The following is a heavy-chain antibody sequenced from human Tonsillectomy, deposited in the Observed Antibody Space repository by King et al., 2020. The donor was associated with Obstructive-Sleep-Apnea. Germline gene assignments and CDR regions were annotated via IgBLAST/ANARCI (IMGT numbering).Heavy chain of an antibody. V-gene: IGHV3-23*04. CDR1: GFTFSSYA. CDR2: ITGSGGST. CDR3: AKDLSSWTFDY. J-gene: IGHJ4*02. D-gene: IGHD2-15*01. Sequence: VQLVESGGGLVQPGGSLRLSCAASGFTFSSYAMTWVRQAPGKGLEWVSTITGSGGSTYYAASVKGRFTISRDNSKNTLYLQMNSLRAEDTAVYYCAKDLSSWTFDYWGQGTLVTVSS.